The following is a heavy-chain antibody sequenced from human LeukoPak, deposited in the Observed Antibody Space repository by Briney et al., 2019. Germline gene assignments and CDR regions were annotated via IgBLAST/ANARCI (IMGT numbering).Heavy chain of an antibody. J-gene: IGHJ6*02. CDR3: ARDHTSRRYGSGWGYYYYYGMDV. D-gene: IGHD3-22*01. CDR2: INPNSGGT. Sequence: ASVKVSCKASGYTFTGYYMHWVRQAPGQGLEWMGWINPNSGGTSYAQKFQGRVTLTRDTSISTAYMELNRLNSDDTAVYYCARDHTSRRYGSGWGYYYYYGMDVWVQGTTVTVSS. CDR1: GYTFTGYY. V-gene: IGHV1-2*02.